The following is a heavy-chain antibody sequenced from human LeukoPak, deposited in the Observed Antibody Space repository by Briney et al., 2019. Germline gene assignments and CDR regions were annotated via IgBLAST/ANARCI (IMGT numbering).Heavy chain of an antibody. D-gene: IGHD6-13*01. Sequence: GGSLRLSCAASGFTFSTYWMSWVRQAPGKGLEWVSAISGSGGSTYYADSVKGRFTISRDNSKNTLYLQMNSLRAEDTAVYYCAKRGSSWLARHFDYWGQGTLVTVSS. J-gene: IGHJ4*02. CDR2: ISGSGGST. CDR3: AKRGSSWLARHFDY. CDR1: GFTFSTYW. V-gene: IGHV3-23*01.